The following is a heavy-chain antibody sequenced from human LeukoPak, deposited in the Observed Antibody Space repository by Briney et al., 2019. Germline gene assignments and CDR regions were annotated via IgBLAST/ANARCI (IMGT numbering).Heavy chain of an antibody. CDR2: IKSKTDGETT. Sequence: GGSLRLSCVDSGFTFTNAWMSWVRQAPGKGLEWIGRIKSKTDGETTNYAEPVRGRFTISRGDSKSAVYLQMNSLKIEDTAVYYCTTDLGTYYHGSQRLIPIDYWGQGTLVTVSS. CDR1: GFTFTNAW. V-gene: IGHV3-15*01. D-gene: IGHD3-10*01. CDR3: TTDLGTYYHGSQRLIPIDY. J-gene: IGHJ4*02.